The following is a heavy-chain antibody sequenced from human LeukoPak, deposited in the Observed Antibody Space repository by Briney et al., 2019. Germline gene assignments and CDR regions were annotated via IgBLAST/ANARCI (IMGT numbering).Heavy chain of an antibody. V-gene: IGHV1-2*02. D-gene: IGHD1-26*01. Sequence: ASVNVSCKVSGYTFTGYYMHWVRQAPGQGLEWMGWINPNSGGTNYAQTFQGRVTMTRDTSISTAYMELGMLRSDYTAVYYCARGLTWDHYFDYWGQGTLVTVSS. CDR1: GYTFTGYY. CDR2: INPNSGGT. J-gene: IGHJ4*02. CDR3: ARGLTWDHYFDY.